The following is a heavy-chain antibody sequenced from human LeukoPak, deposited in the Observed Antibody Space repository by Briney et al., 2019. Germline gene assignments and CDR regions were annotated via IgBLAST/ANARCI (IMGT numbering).Heavy chain of an antibody. D-gene: IGHD1-26*01. CDR2: IWYDGSNK. Sequence: GRSLRLSCAASGFTFSSYGMHWVRQAPGKGLEWVAVIWYDGSNKYYADSVKGRFTISRDNSKNTLYLQMNSLRAEDTAVYYCAKAGGVGSFDYWGQGTLVTVSS. V-gene: IGHV3-33*06. CDR3: AKAGGVGSFDY. J-gene: IGHJ4*02. CDR1: GFTFSSYG.